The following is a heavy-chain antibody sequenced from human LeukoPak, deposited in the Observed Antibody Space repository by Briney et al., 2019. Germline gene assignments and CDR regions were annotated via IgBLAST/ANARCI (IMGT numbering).Heavy chain of an antibody. CDR1: GGSFSNRY. CDR3: ARGNYVDWFDP. J-gene: IGHJ5*02. CDR2: IYHTGST. Sequence: SETLSLTCTVSGGSFSNRYWSWIRQPPGKGLEWIGYIYHTGSTNYNPSLKSRVTISVDTSKNQFSLKLSSLTAADTAVYYCARGNYVDWFDPWGQGTQVTVSS. D-gene: IGHD1-7*01. V-gene: IGHV4-59*11.